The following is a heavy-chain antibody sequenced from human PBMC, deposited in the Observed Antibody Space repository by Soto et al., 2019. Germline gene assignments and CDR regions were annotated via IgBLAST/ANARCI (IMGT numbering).Heavy chain of an antibody. Sequence: EKGLEWVSGISWNSGSIAYADSVKGRFTISRDNAKNSLYLQMNSLRLEDTALYFFFKAEDGRRAAGSVSAFLLNRSSDL. CDR3: FKAEDGRRAAGSVSAFLLNRSSDL. CDR2: ISWNSGSI. V-gene: IGHV3-9*01. J-gene: IGHJ2*01. D-gene: IGHD2-15*01.